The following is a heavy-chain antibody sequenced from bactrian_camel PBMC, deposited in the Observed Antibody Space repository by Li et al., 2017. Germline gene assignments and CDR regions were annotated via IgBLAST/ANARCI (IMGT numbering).Heavy chain of an antibody. D-gene: IGHD8*01. CDR2: IERDDSM. V-gene: IGHV3S53*01. Sequence: HVQLVESGGGSVQVGGSLTLSCQYSGIPYTSFCMGWLRQPPGKEREGVAIIERDDSMNYVDAVKGRFTISQDNAKNTVYLQMNSLMPEDSGVYYCAAGRRAYCSGANWFRNMDFEGKGTQVTVS. CDR1: GIPYTSFC. J-gene: IGHJ7*01.